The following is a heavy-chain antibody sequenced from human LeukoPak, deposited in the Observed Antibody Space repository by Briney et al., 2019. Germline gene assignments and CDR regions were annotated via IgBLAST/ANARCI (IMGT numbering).Heavy chain of an antibody. Sequence: GGSLRLSCAASGFTFSSYAMSWVHQAPGKGLEWVSAISGSGGSTYYADSVKGRFTISRDNSKNTLYLQMNSLRAEDTAVYYCAKGRCSSTSCYGYYYYYGMDVWGKGTTVTVSS. D-gene: IGHD2-2*01. CDR1: GFTFSSYA. V-gene: IGHV3-23*01. CDR3: AKGRCSSTSCYGYYYYYGMDV. J-gene: IGHJ6*04. CDR2: ISGSGGST.